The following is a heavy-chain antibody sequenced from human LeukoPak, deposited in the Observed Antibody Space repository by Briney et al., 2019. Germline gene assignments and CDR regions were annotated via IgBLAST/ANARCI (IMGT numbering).Heavy chain of an antibody. Sequence: ASVKVSCKASGYTFTGYYMNWVRHAPGQGPEWMGWISPNSGGTNYAQKFKGRVTMTSDTSINTGYMELSSLKSDDTAVYYCVRKSAARRTSEFDYWGQGSLVTVSS. CDR3: VRKSAARRTSEFDY. CDR2: ISPNSGGT. D-gene: IGHD6-6*01. CDR1: GYTFTGYY. V-gene: IGHV1-2*02. J-gene: IGHJ4*02.